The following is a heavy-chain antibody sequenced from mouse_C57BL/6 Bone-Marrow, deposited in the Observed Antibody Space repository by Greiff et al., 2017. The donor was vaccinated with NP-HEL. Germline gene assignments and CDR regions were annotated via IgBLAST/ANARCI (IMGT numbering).Heavy chain of an antibody. D-gene: IGHD1-1*01. J-gene: IGHJ4*01. Sequence: EVQLQQSGAELVRPGASVKLSCTVSGFNIKDDYMHWVKQRPEQGLEWIGWIDPENGDTEYASKFQGKATITADTSSNTAYLKLSSLTSEDTAVDYCTTGGSSPYAMDYWGQGTSVTVSS. CDR1: GFNIKDDY. CDR2: IDPENGDT. V-gene: IGHV14-4*01. CDR3: TTGGSSPYAMDY.